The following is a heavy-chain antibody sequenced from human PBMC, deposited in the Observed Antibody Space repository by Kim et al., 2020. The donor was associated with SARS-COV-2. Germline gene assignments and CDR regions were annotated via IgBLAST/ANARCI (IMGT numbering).Heavy chain of an antibody. CDR3: ARVLNWFDP. J-gene: IGHJ5*02. CDR2: GRT. V-gene: IGHV4-31*02. Sequence: GRTYYNPSLKSRVTISGETSKNQFSLKLSSVTAADTAVYYCARVLNWFDPWGQGTLVTVSS.